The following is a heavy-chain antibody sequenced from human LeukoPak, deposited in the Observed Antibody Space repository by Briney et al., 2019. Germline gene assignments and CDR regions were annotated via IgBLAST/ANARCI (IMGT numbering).Heavy chain of an antibody. CDR1: GGSISSGSYY. J-gene: IGHJ5*02. D-gene: IGHD4-17*01. CDR3: ASLRRVTVTNSYNWFDP. CDR2: IYTSGST. V-gene: IGHV4-61*02. Sequence: SQTLSLTCTVSGGSISSGSYYWSWIRQPAGKGLEWIGRIYTSGSTNYNPSLKSRVTISVDTSKNQFSLKLSSVTAADAAVYYCASLRRVTVTNSYNWFDPWGQGTLVTVSS.